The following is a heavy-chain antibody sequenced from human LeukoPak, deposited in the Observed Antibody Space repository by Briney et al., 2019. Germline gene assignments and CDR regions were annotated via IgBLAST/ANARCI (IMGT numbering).Heavy chain of an antibody. Sequence: GGSLRLSCAASGFTFSSYAMSWVRQAPGKGLEWVSVIYSGDSTYYADSVKGRFTISRDNSKSTLYIQMNSLRAEDTAVYYCAKSQRSKRLPHYYDSSGYHYQYYFDYWGQGTLVTVSS. CDR3: AKSQRSKRLPHYYDSSGYHYQYYFDY. CDR2: IYSGDST. CDR1: GFTFSSYA. D-gene: IGHD3-22*01. J-gene: IGHJ4*02. V-gene: IGHV3-23*03.